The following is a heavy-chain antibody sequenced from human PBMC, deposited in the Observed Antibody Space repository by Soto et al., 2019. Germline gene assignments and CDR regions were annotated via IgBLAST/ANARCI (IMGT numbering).Heavy chain of an antibody. D-gene: IGHD2-2*02. CDR2: IDPSDSYT. J-gene: IGHJ5*02. CDR3: ARQYCRSTSCYIGWFDP. V-gene: IGHV5-10-1*01. Sequence: GESLKISCKGSGYSFTNYWISWVRQMPGKGLEWMGRIDPSDSYTKHSPSFQGHVTISADKSISTAYLQWSSLKASDTAMYYCARQYCRSTSCYIGWFDPWCQGTLVTVSS. CDR1: GYSFTNYW.